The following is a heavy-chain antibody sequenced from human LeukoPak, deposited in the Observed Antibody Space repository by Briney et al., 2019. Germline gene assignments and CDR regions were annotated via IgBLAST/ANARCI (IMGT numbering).Heavy chain of an antibody. J-gene: IGHJ4*02. D-gene: IGHD2-15*01. CDR2: ISYDGSNK. CDR1: GFTFDDYA. Sequence: PGGSLRLSCAASGFTFDDYAMHWVRQAPGKGLEWVAVISYDGSNKYYADSVKGRFTISRDNSKNTLYLQMNSLRAEDTAVYYCARSRCSGGSCYPWGDYWGQGTLVTVSS. CDR3: ARSRCSGGSCYPWGDY. V-gene: IGHV3-30*04.